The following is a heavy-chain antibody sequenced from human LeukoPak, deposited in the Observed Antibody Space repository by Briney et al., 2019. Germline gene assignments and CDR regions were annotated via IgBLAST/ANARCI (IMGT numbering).Heavy chain of an antibody. CDR2: ISASGYGDGA. J-gene: IGHJ4*02. D-gene: IGHD6-19*01. CDR3: ARIRSGWYVDY. V-gene: IGHV3-23*01. CDR1: GFTFRGYA. Sequence: GGSLRLSCVASGFTFRGYAMGWVRQAPGKGLEWVSSISASGYGDGAYYADSVKGRFTISRDDAKNTVFLQMNRLRDEDTAVYYCARIRSGWYVDYWGQGTLVTVSS.